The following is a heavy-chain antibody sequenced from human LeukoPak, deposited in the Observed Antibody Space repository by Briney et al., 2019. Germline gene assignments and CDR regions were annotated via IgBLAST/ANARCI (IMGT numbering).Heavy chain of an antibody. Sequence: GGSLRLSCAASGFTFSSYSMNWVRQAPGKGLEGVSSISSRSSYIYYADSVKGRFTISRDNAKKSLYLQMNSLRAEDTAIYYCARVEATVTSNVFDYWGQGTLVTVSS. V-gene: IGHV3-21*01. J-gene: IGHJ4*02. CDR1: GFTFSSYS. CDR2: ISSRSSYI. D-gene: IGHD4-17*01. CDR3: ARVEATVTSNVFDY.